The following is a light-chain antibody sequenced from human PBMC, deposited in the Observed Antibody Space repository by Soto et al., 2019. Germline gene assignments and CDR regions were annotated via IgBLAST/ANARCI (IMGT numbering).Light chain of an antibody. CDR1: QSLSSIN. CDR2: GTS. J-gene: IGKJ4*01. CDR3: QQSNSWPLS. V-gene: IGKV3D-20*02. Sequence: EIVLTQSPATLSLSPGERATLSCMASQSLSSINLACLQQKPGQARRLLIYGTSSRATGIPERFSGSGCSTDFTITLSSLEPEDFTFYCCQQSNSWPLSFGGGTKVEIK.